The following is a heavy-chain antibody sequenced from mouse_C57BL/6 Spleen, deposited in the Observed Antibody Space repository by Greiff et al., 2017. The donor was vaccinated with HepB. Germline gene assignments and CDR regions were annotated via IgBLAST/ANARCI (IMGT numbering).Heavy chain of an antibody. CDR2: IYPGDGDT. D-gene: IGHD1-1*01. CDR1: GYAFSSYW. Sequence: QVQLQQSGAELVKPGASVKISCKASGYAFSSYWMNWVKQRPGKGLGWIGQIYPGDGDTNYNGKFKGKATLTADKSSSTAYMQLSSLTSEDSAVYFCARGGDYGSSPGNYWGQGTTLTVSS. J-gene: IGHJ2*01. CDR3: ARGGDYGSSPGNY. V-gene: IGHV1-80*01.